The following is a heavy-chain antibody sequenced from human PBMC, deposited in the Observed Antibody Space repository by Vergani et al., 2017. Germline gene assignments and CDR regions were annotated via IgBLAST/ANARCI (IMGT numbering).Heavy chain of an antibody. V-gene: IGHV1-18*01. CDR2: IDPYNGDT. CDR3: ASLFDWGSVDS. Sequence: QVQLVQSGPGMEKTGGPVKVSCQTSEHSLSSYGVNWVRQAPGQGLEWMGWIDPYNGDTQYAQRFQGRLSMTTDTGRTTVYMELRSLRSDDTAVYFCASLFDWGSVDSWGQGTLVTVSS. J-gene: IGHJ4*02. D-gene: IGHD3-9*01. CDR1: EHSLSSYG.